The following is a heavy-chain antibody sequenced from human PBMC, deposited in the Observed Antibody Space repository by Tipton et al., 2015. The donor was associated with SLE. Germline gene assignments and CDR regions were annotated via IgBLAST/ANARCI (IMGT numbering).Heavy chain of an antibody. CDR3: ARGRYISGRGWFDP. Sequence: TLSLTCTVSGGSISSSSYYWGWIRQPPGKGLEWIGSIHYSGSTYYNPSLKSRVTISVDTSKNQFSLKLSSVTAADTAVYNCARGRYISGRGWFDPWGQGTLVTVSS. D-gene: IGHD6-19*01. J-gene: IGHJ5*02. CDR1: GGSISSSSYY. CDR2: IHYSGST. V-gene: IGHV4-39*01.